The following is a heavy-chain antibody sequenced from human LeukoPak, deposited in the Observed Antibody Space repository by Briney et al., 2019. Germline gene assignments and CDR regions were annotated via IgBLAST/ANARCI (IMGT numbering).Heavy chain of an antibody. CDR3: ARSADVYSSSWVDY. V-gene: IGHV1-69*04. J-gene: IGHJ4*02. CDR1: GGTFSSYA. D-gene: IGHD6-13*01. Sequence: GASVKVSCKASGGTFSSYAISWVRQAPGQGLEWMGRIIPILGIANYAQKFQGRVTITADKSTSTAYMELRSLRSDDTAVYYCARSADVYSSSWVDYWGQGTLVTVSS. CDR2: IIPILGIA.